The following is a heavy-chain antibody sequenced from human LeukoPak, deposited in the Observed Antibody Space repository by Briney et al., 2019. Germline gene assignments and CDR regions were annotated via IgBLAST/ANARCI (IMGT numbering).Heavy chain of an antibody. CDR2: IYYSGST. CDR1: GGSISSSSYY. J-gene: IGHJ3*02. CDR3: ARLCSSTSCAYKRAFDI. Sequence: PSETLSLTCSVSGGSISSSSYYWGWIRQPPGKGLEWIGSIYYSGSTYYNPSLKSRVTISVDTSKNQFSLKLSSVTAADTAVYYCARLCSSTSCAYKRAFDIWGPGTMVTVSS. D-gene: IGHD2-2*01. V-gene: IGHV4-39*01.